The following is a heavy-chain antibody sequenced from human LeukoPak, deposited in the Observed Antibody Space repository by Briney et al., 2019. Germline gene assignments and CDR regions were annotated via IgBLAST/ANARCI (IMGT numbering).Heavy chain of an antibody. D-gene: IGHD3-22*01. CDR1: GFTFSSYW. J-gene: IGHJ4*02. V-gene: IGHV3-7*01. CDR3: AREPYYYDSSGYYYEVGCFDY. Sequence: GGSLRLSCAASGFTFSSYWMSWVRQAPGKGLEWVANIKQDGSEKYYVDSVKGRFTISRDNAKNSLYLQMNSLRAEDTAVYYCAREPYYYDSSGYYYEVGCFDYWGQGTLVTVSS. CDR2: IKQDGSEK.